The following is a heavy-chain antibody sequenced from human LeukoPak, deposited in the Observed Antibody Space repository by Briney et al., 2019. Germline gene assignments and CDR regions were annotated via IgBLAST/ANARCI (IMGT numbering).Heavy chain of an antibody. V-gene: IGHV1-18*04. CDR3: ASGYYGSGSYYD. Sequence: ASVKVSCTASGYTFTSYGISWVRQAPGQGLEWMGWISAYNGNTNYAQKLQGRVTMTTDTSTSTAYVELRSLRSDDTAVYYCASGYYGSGSYYDWGQGTLVTVSS. J-gene: IGHJ4*02. CDR2: ISAYNGNT. D-gene: IGHD3-10*01. CDR1: GYTFTSYG.